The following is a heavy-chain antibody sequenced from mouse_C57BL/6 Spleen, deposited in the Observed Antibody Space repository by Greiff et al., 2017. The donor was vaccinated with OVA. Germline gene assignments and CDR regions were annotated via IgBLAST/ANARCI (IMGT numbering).Heavy chain of an antibody. CDR1: GYTFTSYD. J-gene: IGHJ4*01. CDR3: ARRYGPVGGAMDY. D-gene: IGHD1-1*02. V-gene: IGHV1-85*01. CDR2: IYPRDGSN. Sequence: QVQLKESGPELVKPGASVKLSCKASGYTFTSYDINWVKQRPGQGLEWIGWIYPRDGSNKYNEKFKGKATLTVYTSSSTAYMELHSLTSEDSAVYFCARRYGPVGGAMDYWGQGTSVTVSS.